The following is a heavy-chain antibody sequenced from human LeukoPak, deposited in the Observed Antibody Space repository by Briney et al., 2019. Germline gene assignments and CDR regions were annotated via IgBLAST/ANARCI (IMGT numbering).Heavy chain of an antibody. CDR1: GFAITDHH. Sequence: GGSLRLSCAASGFAITDHHMDWVRQAPGRGMEWVGRSQATKPNSCTTGYAASVKGRFTISRDDSKNSLYLQLNSLKTEDTAVYYCVRVVTTSSGWYHFDNWGQGTLVTVSS. V-gene: IGHV3-72*01. CDR3: VRVVTTSSGWYHFDN. D-gene: IGHD6-13*01. J-gene: IGHJ4*02. CDR2: SQATKPNSCTT.